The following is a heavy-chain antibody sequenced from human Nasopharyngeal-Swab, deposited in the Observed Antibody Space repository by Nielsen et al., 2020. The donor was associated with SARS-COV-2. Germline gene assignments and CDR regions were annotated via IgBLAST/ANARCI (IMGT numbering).Heavy chain of an antibody. J-gene: IGHJ3*02. CDR2: INHSGST. Sequence: GSLRLSCAVYGGSFSGYYWSWIRQPPGKGLEWIGEINHSGSTNYNPSLKSRVTISVDTSKNQFSLKLSSVTAADTAVYYCARGDAFDIWGQGTMVTVSS. CDR1: GGSFSGYY. CDR3: ARGDAFDI. V-gene: IGHV4-34*01.